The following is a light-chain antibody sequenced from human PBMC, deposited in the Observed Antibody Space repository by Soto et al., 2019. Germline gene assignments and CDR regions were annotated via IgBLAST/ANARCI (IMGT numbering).Light chain of an antibody. V-gene: IGKV3-20*01. CDR3: QQYGSSPPYT. CDR1: QSVNNNY. Sequence: EVVLTQSPGTLSLSPGERATLSCRASQSVNNNYVAWYQQKPGQAPRLLIFGSSDRATGIPDRFSGSGSGTDFTLTISRLEPEDFAVYYCQQYGSSPPYTFGQGTKREIK. CDR2: GSS. J-gene: IGKJ2*01.